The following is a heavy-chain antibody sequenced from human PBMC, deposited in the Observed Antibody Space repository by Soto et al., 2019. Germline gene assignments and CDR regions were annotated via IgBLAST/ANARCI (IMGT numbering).Heavy chain of an antibody. J-gene: IGHJ4*02. CDR1: GGSISSGGYY. CDR2: LYYSGST. D-gene: IGHD5-18*01. Sequence: LSLTCTVSGGSISSGGYYWSWIRQHPGKGLEWIGYLYYSGSTYYNPSLKSRVTISVDTSKNQFSLKLSSVTAADTAVYYYSRHPGYGLFDFDYWGQGALVTVSS. V-gene: IGHV4-31*03. CDR3: SRHPGYGLFDFDY.